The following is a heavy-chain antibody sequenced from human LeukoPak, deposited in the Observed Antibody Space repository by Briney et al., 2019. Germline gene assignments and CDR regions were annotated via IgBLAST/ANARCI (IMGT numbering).Heavy chain of an antibody. Sequence: GGSLRLSCAASGFTFSDYYMSWIRQAPGKGLEWASYISSSGSTIYYADSVKGRFTISRDNAKNSLYLQMNSLRAEDTAVYYCARDPTAAAAVYWGQGTLVTVSS. CDR3: ARDPTAAAAVY. CDR1: GFTFSDYY. D-gene: IGHD6-13*01. V-gene: IGHV3-11*04. J-gene: IGHJ4*02. CDR2: ISSSGSTI.